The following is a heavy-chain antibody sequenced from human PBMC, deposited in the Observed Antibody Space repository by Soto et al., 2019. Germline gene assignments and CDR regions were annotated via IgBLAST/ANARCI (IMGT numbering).Heavy chain of an antibody. D-gene: IGHD3-10*01. Sequence: GMSMRLYWAASGFTFSSYGMHWVRQAPGKGLEWVALISYDGNNKFYADSVKGRFTISRDNSKNTLFLQMNSLRAEDTALYYCAKDIYEFVYYYGIDVWGQGPTATV. CDR2: ISYDGNNK. CDR1: GFTFSSYG. V-gene: IGHV3-30*18. CDR3: AKDIYEFVYYYGIDV. J-gene: IGHJ6*02.